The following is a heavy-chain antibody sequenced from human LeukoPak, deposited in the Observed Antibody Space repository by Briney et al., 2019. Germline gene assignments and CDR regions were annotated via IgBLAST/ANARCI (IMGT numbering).Heavy chain of an antibody. CDR3: ASGMVRGPFDY. J-gene: IGHJ4*02. CDR2: IIPIFGTA. V-gene: IGHV1-69*01. Sequence: GSSVKVSCKASGGTFSSYAISWVRQAPGQGLEWMGGIIPIFGTANYAQKFQGRVTITADESTSTVYMELSGLRSEDTAVYYCASGMVRGPFDYWGQGTLVTVSS. CDR1: GGTFSSYA. D-gene: IGHD3-10*01.